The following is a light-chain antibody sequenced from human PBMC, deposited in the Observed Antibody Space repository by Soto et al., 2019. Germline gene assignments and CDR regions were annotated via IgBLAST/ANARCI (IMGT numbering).Light chain of an antibody. J-gene: IGKJ4*01. CDR2: GAS. CDR1: QSVSSN. Sequence: IVMTQSPATLSVSPWERATLSCRASQSVSSNLAWYQQKPGQAPRLLLYGASTRATGIPARFSGSGSGTEFTLTISSLQSEDFAVYYCQQYNNWPPLTFGGGTKVDIK. V-gene: IGKV3-15*01. CDR3: QQYNNWPPLT.